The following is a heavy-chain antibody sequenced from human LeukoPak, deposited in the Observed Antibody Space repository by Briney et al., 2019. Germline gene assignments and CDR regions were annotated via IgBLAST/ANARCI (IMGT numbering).Heavy chain of an antibody. CDR1: GYTFTGYY. CDR3: ARERGNDFWSGRVQTMDV. V-gene: IGHV1-2*02. J-gene: IGHJ6*03. CDR2: INPNSGGT. Sequence: GASVKVSCKASGYTFTGYYMHRVRQAPGQGLEWMGWINPNSGGTNYAQKFQGRVTMTRDTSISTAYMELSRLRSEDTAVYYCARERGNDFWSGRVQTMDVWGKGTTVTVSS. D-gene: IGHD3-3*01.